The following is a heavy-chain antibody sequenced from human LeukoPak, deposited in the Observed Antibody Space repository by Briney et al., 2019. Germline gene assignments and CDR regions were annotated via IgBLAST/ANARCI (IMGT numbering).Heavy chain of an antibody. Sequence: PGGSLRLSCAASGFTVSSNYMSWVRQAPGKGLEWVSIIYGADSTYYADSVKGRFTISRDNSKNTLYLQMNSLRAEDTAVYYCARSGFGVLYYCGMDVWGQGTTVTVSS. V-gene: IGHV3-66*01. CDR3: ARSGFGVLYYCGMDV. CDR1: GFTVSSNY. J-gene: IGHJ6*02. CDR2: IYGADST. D-gene: IGHD3-10*01.